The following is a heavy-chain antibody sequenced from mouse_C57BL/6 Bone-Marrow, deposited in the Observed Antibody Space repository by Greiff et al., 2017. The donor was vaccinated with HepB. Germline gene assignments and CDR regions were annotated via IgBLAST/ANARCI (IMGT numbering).Heavy chain of an antibody. J-gene: IGHJ4*01. CDR2: IWTGGGT. CDR1: GFSLTSYA. V-gene: IGHV2-9-1*01. CDR3: ARTIHYYGSRNYYAMDY. Sequence: VKLVESGPGLVAPSQSLSITCTVSGFSLTSYAISWVRQPPGKGLEWLGVIWTGGGTNYNSALKSRLSISKDNSKSQVFLKMNSLQTDDTARYYCARTIHYYGSRNYYAMDYWGQGTSVTVSS. D-gene: IGHD1-1*01.